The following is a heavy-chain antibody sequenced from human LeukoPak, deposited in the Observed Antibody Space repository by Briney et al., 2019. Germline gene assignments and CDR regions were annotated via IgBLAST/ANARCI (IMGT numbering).Heavy chain of an antibody. D-gene: IGHD1-1*01. CDR3: ARDLGGNDLDP. Sequence: GGSLRLSCTASGFTFSRSLMHWVRQSPGKGLLWVSHINSDGSWTGYADSVRGRFTISRDNAKNTVFLQMNSLGADDTAVYYCARDLGGNDLDPWGQGTLVTVSS. V-gene: IGHV3-74*01. CDR2: INSDGSWT. J-gene: IGHJ5*02. CDR1: GFTFSRSL.